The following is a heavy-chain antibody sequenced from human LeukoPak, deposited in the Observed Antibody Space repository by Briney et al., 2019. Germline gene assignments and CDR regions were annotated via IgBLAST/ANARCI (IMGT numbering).Heavy chain of an antibody. J-gene: IGHJ6*02. CDR3: AKRLKRNYYYHYAMDV. V-gene: IGHV3-23*01. CDR1: GFTFKTHA. Sequence: GGSRRLSCAASGFTFKTHAMSWVRQAPGKGLEWVTRIDDSGVIRSYADSVKGRFTISRDNSKMTLTLQMNSLRAEDTAVYYCAKRLKRNYYYHYAMDVWGQGTTVTVSS. CDR2: IDDSGVIR. D-gene: IGHD3-22*01.